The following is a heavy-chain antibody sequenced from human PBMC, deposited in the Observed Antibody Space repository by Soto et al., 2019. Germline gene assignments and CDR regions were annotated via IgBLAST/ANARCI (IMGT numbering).Heavy chain of an antibody. J-gene: IGHJ4*02. Sequence: SETLSLTCTVSGGSISSYYWSWIRQPPGKGLEWIGYIYYSGSTSYNPSLKSRVTISVDTNKNQFSLRLSSVTAADTAVYYCARRHKQTEGYYFDYWGQGTLVTVSS. CDR1: GGSISSYY. V-gene: IGHV4-59*08. CDR3: ARRHKQTEGYYFDY. CDR2: IYYSGST.